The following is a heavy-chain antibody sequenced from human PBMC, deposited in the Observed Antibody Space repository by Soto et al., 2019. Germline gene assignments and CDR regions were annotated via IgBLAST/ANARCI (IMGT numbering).Heavy chain of an antibody. J-gene: IGHJ4*02. V-gene: IGHV1-3*01. D-gene: IGHD6-13*01. CDR1: GYTFTSYA. CDR3: ARGSTAAPYYFDY. CDR2: INAANGNT. Sequence: ASVKVSCKASGYTFTSYAMNWVRQAPGQRLEWMGWINAANGNTKYSQKFQGRVTITRDTSASTAYMELSSLRSEDTAVYYCARGSTAAPYYFDYWGQGALVTVSS.